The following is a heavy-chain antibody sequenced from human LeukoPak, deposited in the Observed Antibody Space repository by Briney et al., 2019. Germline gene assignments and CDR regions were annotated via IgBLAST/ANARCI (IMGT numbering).Heavy chain of an antibody. CDR2: IIPIFGTA. V-gene: IGHV1-69*05. Sequence: GSSVKVSCKASGGTFSSYAISWVRQAPGQGLEWMGGIIPIFGTANYAQKFRGRVTITTDESTSTAYMELSSLRSEDTAVYYCARDPRGSSFRHGDAFDIWGQGTMVTVSS. D-gene: IGHD1-26*01. J-gene: IGHJ3*02. CDR3: ARDPRGSSFRHGDAFDI. CDR1: GGTFSSYA.